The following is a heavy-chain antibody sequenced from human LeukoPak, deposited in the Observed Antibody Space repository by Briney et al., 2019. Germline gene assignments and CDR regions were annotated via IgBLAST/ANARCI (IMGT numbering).Heavy chain of an antibody. Sequence: TGGSLRLSCAASGFTFSSYSMNWVRQAPGKGLEWVSYISSSSSTIYYADSVKGRFTISRDNAKNSLYLQMNSLRAEDTAVYYCARWGRKYCSSTSCYSNYYYYMDVWGKGTTVTVSS. J-gene: IGHJ6*03. CDR3: ARWGRKYCSSTSCYSNYYYYMDV. D-gene: IGHD2-2*01. CDR1: GFTFSSYS. V-gene: IGHV3-48*01. CDR2: ISSSSSTI.